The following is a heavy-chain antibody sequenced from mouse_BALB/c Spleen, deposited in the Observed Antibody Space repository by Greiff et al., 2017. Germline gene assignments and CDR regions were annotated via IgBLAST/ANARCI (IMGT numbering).Heavy chain of an antibody. J-gene: IGHJ3*01. CDR1: GYTFTSYW. CDR3: TRQGPPYGPFAY. CDR2: IDPYDSET. V-gene: IGHV1-52*01. Sequence: QVQLQQPGAELVRPGASVKLSCKASGYTFTSYWMNWVKQRPEQGLEWIGRIDPYDSETHYNQKFKDKATLTVDKSSSTAYMQLSSPTSEDSAVYYCTRQGPPYGPFAYWGQGTLVTVSA. D-gene: IGHD1-2*01.